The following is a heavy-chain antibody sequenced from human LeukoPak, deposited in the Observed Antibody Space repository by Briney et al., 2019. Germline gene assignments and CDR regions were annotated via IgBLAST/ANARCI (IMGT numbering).Heavy chain of an antibody. CDR2: ISYSSETI. CDR3: AKDRGGGSQLGDAYDV. CDR1: GFPFDEHA. D-gene: IGHD5-24*01. Sequence: GGSLRLFCAASGFPFDEHAMHWVRQAPGKGLEWVSGISYSSETIGYVDSVKGRFTISRDNVRKSLYLQMNSLRIEDTALYYCAKDRGGGSQLGDAYDVWGQGTMVSVSS. J-gene: IGHJ3*01. V-gene: IGHV3-9*01.